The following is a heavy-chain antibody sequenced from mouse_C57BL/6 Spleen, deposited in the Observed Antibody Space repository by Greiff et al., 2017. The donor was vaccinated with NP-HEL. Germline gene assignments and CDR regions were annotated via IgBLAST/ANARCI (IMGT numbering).Heavy chain of an antibody. V-gene: IGHV1-69*01. CDR3: ARGDDGYSPFAY. CDR1: GYTFTSYW. D-gene: IGHD2-3*01. CDR2: IDPSDSYT. J-gene: IGHJ3*01. Sequence: QVQLQQSGAELVMPGASVKLSCKASGYTFTSYWMHWVKQRPGQGLEWIGEIDPSDSYTNYNQKFKGKSTLTVDKSSSTAYMQLSSLTSEDSAVYYCARGDDGYSPFAYWGQGTLVTVSA.